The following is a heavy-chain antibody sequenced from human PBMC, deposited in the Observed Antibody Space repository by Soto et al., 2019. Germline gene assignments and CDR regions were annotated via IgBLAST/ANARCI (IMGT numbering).Heavy chain of an antibody. Sequence: QVQLVESGGGVVQPGRSLRLSCAVSGFTVSTYGMHWVRQAPGKGLEWVAVISRDGGTKYYADSVKGRFTISRDNSRNTLFREMNSLRDEDTAVYYCAREVGAGLSWGQGTLVTVSS. J-gene: IGHJ4*02. V-gene: IGHV3-30*03. CDR1: GFTVSTYG. CDR3: AREVGAGLS. CDR2: ISRDGGTK. D-gene: IGHD1-26*01.